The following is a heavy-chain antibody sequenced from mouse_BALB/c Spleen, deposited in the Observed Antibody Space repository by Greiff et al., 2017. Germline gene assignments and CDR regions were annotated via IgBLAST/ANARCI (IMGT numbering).Heavy chain of an antibody. J-gene: IGHJ3*01. Sequence: VQLQQPGAELVRPGASVKLSCKASGYTFTSYWINWVKQRPGQGLEWIGNIYPSDSYTNYNQKFKDKATLTVDKSSSTAYMQLSSPTSEDSAVYYCTRGYYGSSSAWFAYWGQGTLVTVSA. CDR1: GYTFTSYW. CDR2: IYPSDSYT. D-gene: IGHD1-1*01. CDR3: TRGYYGSSSAWFAY. V-gene: IGHV1-69*02.